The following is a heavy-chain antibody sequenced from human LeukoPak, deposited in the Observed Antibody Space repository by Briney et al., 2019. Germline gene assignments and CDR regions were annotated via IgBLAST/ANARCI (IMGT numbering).Heavy chain of an antibody. D-gene: IGHD2-15*01. CDR1: GFTFSSYA. CDR3: ARVEIDNAEYCSGGSCYSGDYYYGMDV. CDR2: ISYDGSNK. Sequence: PGASLRLSCAASGFTFSSYAMSWVRQAPGKGLEWVAVISYDGSNKYYADSVKGRFTISRDNSKNTLYLQMNSLRAEDTAVYYCARVEIDNAEYCSGGSCYSGDYYYGMDVWGQGTTVTVSS. V-gene: IGHV3-30-3*01. J-gene: IGHJ6*02.